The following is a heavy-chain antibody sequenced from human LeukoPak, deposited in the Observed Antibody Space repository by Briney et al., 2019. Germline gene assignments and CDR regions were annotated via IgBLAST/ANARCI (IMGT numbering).Heavy chain of an antibody. Sequence: PSETLSLTCTVSGGSISSSSYYWGWIRQPPGKGLEWIGSIFYSGSTYYNPSLKSRVTISVDTSKNQFSLKLGSVTAADKAVYYCARGSSLLRTLDYWGQGTLVTVSS. CDR3: ARGSSLLRTLDY. D-gene: IGHD3-10*01. J-gene: IGHJ4*02. V-gene: IGHV4-39*01. CDR1: GGSISSSSYY. CDR2: IFYSGST.